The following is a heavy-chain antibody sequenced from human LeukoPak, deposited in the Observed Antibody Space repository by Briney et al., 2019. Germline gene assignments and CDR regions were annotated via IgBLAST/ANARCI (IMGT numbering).Heavy chain of an antibody. D-gene: IGHD3-22*01. J-gene: IGHJ3*02. CDR1: GFSLDTSGVG. CDR3: AHIGYYYDSSGSYPTAFGI. Sequence: SGPTLVKPTQTLTLTCSFSGFSLDTSGVGVGWIRQPPEKALEWLALIYWNDDKRYSPSLKTRVTITKDTSKNQVVLTVTNMAPVDTATYYCAHIGYYYDSSGSYPTAFGIWGQGTMVTVSS. CDR2: IYWNDDK. V-gene: IGHV2-5*01.